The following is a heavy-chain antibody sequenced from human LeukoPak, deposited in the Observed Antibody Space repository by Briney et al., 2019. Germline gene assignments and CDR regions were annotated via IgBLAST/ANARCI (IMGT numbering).Heavy chain of an antibody. V-gene: IGHV1-69*05. D-gene: IGHD1-14*01. CDR2: SVPMSDTK. J-gene: IGHJ5*02. Sequence: SVKVSCKASGGSFGDFAIIWVRQAPGHGLEWMGRSVPMSDTKDYAQKFQGRVTFTTDESTTTAHMELSNLSPEDTAVYYCAATSITFNWFDPWGQGTLVTVSS. CDR3: AATSITFNWFDP. CDR1: GGSFGDFA.